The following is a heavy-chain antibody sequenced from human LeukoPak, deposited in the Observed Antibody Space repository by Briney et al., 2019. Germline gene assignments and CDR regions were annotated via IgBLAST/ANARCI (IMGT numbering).Heavy chain of an antibody. Sequence: GSSVKVSCKASGGTFSSYAISWVRQAPGQGLEWMGRIIPILGIANYAQKFQGRVTITADKSTSTAYMELSSLRSEDTAVYYCASRITMDGMDVWGQGTTVTVSS. CDR2: IIPILGIA. J-gene: IGHJ6*02. CDR3: ASRITMDGMDV. D-gene: IGHD3-10*01. V-gene: IGHV1-69*04. CDR1: GGTFSSYA.